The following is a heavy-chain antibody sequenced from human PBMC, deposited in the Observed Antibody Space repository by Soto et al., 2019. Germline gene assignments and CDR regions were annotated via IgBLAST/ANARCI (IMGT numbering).Heavy chain of an antibody. V-gene: IGHV3-30-3*01. CDR3: ARQGDPTLWGSGNAFDI. D-gene: IGHD7-27*01. Sequence: QVQLVESGGGVVQPGRSLRLSCAASGFTFTNYAIHWVRQAPGKGLEWVAVISYDGSHKDYADSVKGRFTISRDNSKDTLYLQLNSLRVEDTAVYYCARQGDPTLWGSGNAFDIWGQGTMVTGSS. CDR2: ISYDGSHK. J-gene: IGHJ3*02. CDR1: GFTFTNYA.